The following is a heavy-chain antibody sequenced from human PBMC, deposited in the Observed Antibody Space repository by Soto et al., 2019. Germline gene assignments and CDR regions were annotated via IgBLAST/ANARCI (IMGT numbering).Heavy chain of an antibody. V-gene: IGHV1-69*13. CDR2: IIPIFGTA. CDR1: GGTFSSYA. Sequence: SVKVSCKASGGTFSSYAISWARQAPGQGLEWMGGIIPIFGTANYAQKFQGRVTITADESTSTAYMELSSLRSEDTAVYYCARGFRSIVVVPAAPYGMDVWGQGATVTVSS. D-gene: IGHD2-2*01. J-gene: IGHJ6*02. CDR3: ARGFRSIVVVPAAPYGMDV.